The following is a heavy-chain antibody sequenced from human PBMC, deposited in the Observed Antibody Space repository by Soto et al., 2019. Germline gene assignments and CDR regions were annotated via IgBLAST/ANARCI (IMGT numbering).Heavy chain of an antibody. V-gene: IGHV1-3*01. Sequence: HVLLVQSGAEVKKPGASVNVSCKASVYTFTSYAIHWVRQAPGQRLEWMGWINAGNGNTKYSQNFQGRVTITRDTSASTAYMELNSLRSEDTAVYYCATGSRKDYWGQGTLVTVS. D-gene: IGHD2-2*01. J-gene: IGHJ4*02. CDR3: ATGSRKDY. CDR1: VYTFTSYA. CDR2: INAGNGNT.